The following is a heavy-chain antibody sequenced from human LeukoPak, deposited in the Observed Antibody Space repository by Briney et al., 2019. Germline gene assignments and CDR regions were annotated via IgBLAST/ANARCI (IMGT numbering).Heavy chain of an antibody. CDR3: ATEGEIGFGYLY. D-gene: IGHD5-18*01. CDR1: GFTFSSYD. J-gene: IGHJ4*02. Sequence: GGSLRLSCAASGFTFSSYDMHWVRQATGKGLEWVSAIGTAGDTYYPGSVKGRFTISRDNAKNSLYLQMNSLRAEDTAIYYCATEGEIGFGYLYWGQGTLVTVSS. V-gene: IGHV3-13*01. CDR2: IGTAGDT.